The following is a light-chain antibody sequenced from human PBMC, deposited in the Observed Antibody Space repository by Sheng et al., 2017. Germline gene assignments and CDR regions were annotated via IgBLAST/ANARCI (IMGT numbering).Light chain of an antibody. CDR3: HQSSSLPWT. J-gene: IGKJ1*01. CDR2: FAS. V-gene: IGKV6-21*01. Sequence: EIVLTQSPDFQSATPKEKVTITCRASQSIDSSLHWYQQKPGQSPKLLIKFASQSFSGVPSRFSGSGSGTDFTLTISSLESEDAATYYCHQSSSLPWTFGQGTKVEIK. CDR1: QSIDSS.